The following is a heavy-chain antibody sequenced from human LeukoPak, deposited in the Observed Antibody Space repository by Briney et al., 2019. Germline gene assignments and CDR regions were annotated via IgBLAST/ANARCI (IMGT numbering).Heavy chain of an antibody. D-gene: IGHD1-26*01. J-gene: IGHJ4*02. CDR1: RFTFSSYA. V-gene: IGHV3-7*04. Sequence: GGSLRLSCAASRFTFSSYAMSWVRQAPGKGLEWVASIKEDGSETYYVDSVKGRFTISRDNAKNSLYLQMNSLRAEDTAVYYCARDLHPRYYLPDYWGQGTLVTVSS. CDR3: ARDLHPRYYLPDY. CDR2: IKEDGSET.